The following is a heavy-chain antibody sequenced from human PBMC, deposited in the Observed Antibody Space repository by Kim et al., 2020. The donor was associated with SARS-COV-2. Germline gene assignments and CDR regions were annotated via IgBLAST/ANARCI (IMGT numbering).Heavy chain of an antibody. D-gene: IGHD3-22*01. CDR3: ARRDSSGYYRFDY. V-gene: IGHV4-39*01. J-gene: IGHJ4*02. CDR2: IYYRGRP. Sequence: SETLSLTCTVSGGSISSSSYYWGWIRQPPGKGLEWIGSIYYRGRPYYNPSLTSRVTISVDTSKNQFSLKLSSVTAADTAVYYCARRDSSGYYRFDYWGQGALVTVSS. CDR1: GGSISSSSYY.